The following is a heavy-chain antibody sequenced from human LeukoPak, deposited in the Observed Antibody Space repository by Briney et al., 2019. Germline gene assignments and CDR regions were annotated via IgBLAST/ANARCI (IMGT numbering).Heavy chain of an antibody. CDR2: ISYDGSNK. J-gene: IGHJ4*02. V-gene: IGHV3-30*18. CDR3: AKGVEEDYGDYSYYFDY. Sequence: GGSLGLSCAASGFTFSSYGMHWVRQAPGKGLEWVAVISYDGSNKYYADSVKGRFTISRDNSKNTLYLQMNSLRAEDTAVYYCAKGVEEDYGDYSYYFDYWGQGTLVTVSS. CDR1: GFTFSSYG. D-gene: IGHD4-17*01.